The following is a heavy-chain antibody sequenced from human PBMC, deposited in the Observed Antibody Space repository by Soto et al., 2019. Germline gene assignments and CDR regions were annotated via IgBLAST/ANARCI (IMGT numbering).Heavy chain of an antibody. CDR1: GFTFSSYW. V-gene: IGHV3-74*01. Sequence: GGFLRLSCAASGFTFSSYWMHWVRQAPGKGLVWVSRINSDGTRTNYADSVKGRFTISRDNAENTLYLQMNSLTAEDTAVYYCARVAVGYYYMDVWGKGTTVTVSS. CDR3: ARVAVGYYYMDV. J-gene: IGHJ6*03. CDR2: INSDGTRT.